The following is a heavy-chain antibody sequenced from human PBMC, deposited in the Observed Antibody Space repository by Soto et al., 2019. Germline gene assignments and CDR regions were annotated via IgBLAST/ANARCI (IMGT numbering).Heavy chain of an antibody. CDR2: INAGNGNT. CDR3: ASEIAVAGYDY. CDR1: GYTFTSYA. J-gene: IGHJ4*02. D-gene: IGHD6-19*01. V-gene: IGHV1-3*01. Sequence: QVQLVQSGAEVKKPGASVKVSCKASGYTFTSYAMHWVRKAPGQRLEWMGWINAGNGNTKYSQKFQGRVPITRDTSASTAYMELSSLRSEDTAVYYCASEIAVAGYDYWGQGTLVTVSS.